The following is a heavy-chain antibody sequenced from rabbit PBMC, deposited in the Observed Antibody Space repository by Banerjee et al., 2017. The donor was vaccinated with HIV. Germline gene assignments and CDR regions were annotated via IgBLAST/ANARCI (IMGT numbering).Heavy chain of an antibody. CDR2: ISTANGRI. CDR3: ARGYVGYAGYDYASL. J-gene: IGHJ4*01. CDR1: GFSLSGKYW. Sequence: QSLEESGGDLVKSGASLTLTCTASGFSLSGKYWICWVRQAPGKGLEWIACISTANGRIPHASWAKGRFTISKTSSTTVTLQMTSMTAADTATYFCARGYVGYAGYDYASLWGPGTLVTVS. D-gene: IGHD6-1*01. V-gene: IGHV1S40*01.